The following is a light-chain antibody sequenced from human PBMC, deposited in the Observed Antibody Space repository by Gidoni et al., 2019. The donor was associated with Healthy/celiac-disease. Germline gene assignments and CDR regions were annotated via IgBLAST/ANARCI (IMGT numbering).Light chain of an antibody. CDR3: QQYNSYSAT. Sequence: DIQMTQSPSTLSASVGDRVTITCRASQSISSWLAWYQQKPGKAPKLLFYKASSFESGVPSRFSGSGSGTEFTLTISSLQPDDFATYYCQQYNSYSATFGQGTKLEIK. CDR1: QSISSW. CDR2: KAS. V-gene: IGKV1-5*03. J-gene: IGKJ2*01.